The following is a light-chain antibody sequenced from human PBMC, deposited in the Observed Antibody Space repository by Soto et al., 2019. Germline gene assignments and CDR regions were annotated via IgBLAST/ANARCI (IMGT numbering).Light chain of an antibody. J-gene: IGKJ1*01. Sequence: DIQITQSPSTLSASVGARVTMTCRASQSVSNWLAWYQQKPGKAPKLLIYDASTLEDGVPSRFSGSGSGTEFTLSISSLQPDDYATYYCQQYSSDWTFGQGTKVEIK. CDR2: DAS. CDR3: QQYSSDWT. CDR1: QSVSNW. V-gene: IGKV1-5*01.